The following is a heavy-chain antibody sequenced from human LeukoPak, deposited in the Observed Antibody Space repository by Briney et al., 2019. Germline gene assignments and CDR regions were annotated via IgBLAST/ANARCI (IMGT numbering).Heavy chain of an antibody. CDR3: ARGGSWRGGWELASPPDNYFDY. Sequence: GGSLRLSCAASGFTFSTYWMSWVRQAPGKGLEWVANIKQDGSEKYYVDSVKGRFTISRDNAKNSLYLQMNSLRAEDTALYYCARGGSWRGGWELASPPDNYFDYWGQGTLVTVSS. CDR2: IKQDGSEK. J-gene: IGHJ4*02. CDR1: GFTFSTYW. D-gene: IGHD1-26*01. V-gene: IGHV3-7*03.